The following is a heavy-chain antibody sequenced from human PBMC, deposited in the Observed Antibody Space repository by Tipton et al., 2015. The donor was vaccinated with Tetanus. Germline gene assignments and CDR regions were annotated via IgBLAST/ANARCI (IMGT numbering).Heavy chain of an antibody. Sequence: SLRLSCVASGFTFGSYPMTWVRQAPGKGLEWVSGVSGNGGSTYYADSVRGRFTVSRDNSENTLYLQMNSLRVEDTAIYYCAKDKTWINLWFGDSWGPGTRVIVSS. D-gene: IGHD3-10*01. J-gene: IGHJ4*02. CDR3: AKDKTWINLWFGDS. CDR1: GFTFGSYP. CDR2: VSGNGGST. V-gene: IGHV3-23*01.